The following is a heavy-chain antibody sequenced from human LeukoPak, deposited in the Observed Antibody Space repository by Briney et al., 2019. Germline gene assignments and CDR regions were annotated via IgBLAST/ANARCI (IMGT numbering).Heavy chain of an antibody. CDR3: AKVRPFTPIAVVPEYFDY. CDR2: ISGNGGST. Sequence: GGSLRLSCAASGFTFSDYAITWVRQAPGKGLEWVSHISGNGGSTSYAASVKGRFTVSRDNSKNMLYLQMNNLRVDDTAVYYCAKVRPFTPIAVVPEYFDYWGQGTLVAVSS. V-gene: IGHV3-23*01. J-gene: IGHJ4*02. CDR1: GFTFSDYA. D-gene: IGHD3-22*01.